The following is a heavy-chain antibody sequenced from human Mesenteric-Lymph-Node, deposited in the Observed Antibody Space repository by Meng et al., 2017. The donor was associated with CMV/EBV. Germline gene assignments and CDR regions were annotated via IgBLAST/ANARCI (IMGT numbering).Heavy chain of an antibody. V-gene: IGHV3-66*01. CDR1: GFTVSDNY. D-gene: IGHD5-18*01. CDR3: ARVDTRRGYNYGEYLHH. J-gene: IGHJ1*01. Sequence: GESLKISCAASGFTVSDNYMSWVRQAPGKGLEWVSVIYSGGSTYYADSVKGRFTISRDNSKNTLYLQMNSLRAEDTAVYYCARVDTRRGYNYGEYLHHWGQGTLVTVSS. CDR2: IYSGGST.